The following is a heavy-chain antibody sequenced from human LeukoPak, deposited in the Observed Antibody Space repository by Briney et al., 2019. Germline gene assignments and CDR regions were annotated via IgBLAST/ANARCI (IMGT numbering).Heavy chain of an antibody. CDR2: ISGRGDNT. Sequence: GGTLRLSCAASGFTFSSYGMSWVRQAPGKGLEWVSAISGRGDNTYYADSVRGRFTISRDNSKSTLYLQMNSLRAEDTAVYYCARGYRMVRGVMQFDYWGQGTLVTVSS. D-gene: IGHD3-10*01. CDR3: ARGYRMVRGVMQFDY. CDR1: GFTFSSYG. V-gene: IGHV3-23*01. J-gene: IGHJ4*02.